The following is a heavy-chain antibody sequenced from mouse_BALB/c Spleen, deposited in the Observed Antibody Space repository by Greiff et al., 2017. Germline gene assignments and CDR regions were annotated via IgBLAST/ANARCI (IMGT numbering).Heavy chain of an antibody. J-gene: IGHJ2*01. D-gene: IGHD1-2*01. CDR2: INPSNGRT. Sequence: QVQLKQPGAELVKPGASVKLSCKASGYTFTSYWMHWVKQRPGQGLEWIGEINPSNGRTNYNEKFKSKATLTVDKSSSTAYMQLSSLTSEDSAVYYCAKIHYSGDYWGQGTTLTGSS. CDR3: AKIHYSGDY. CDR1: GYTFTSYW. V-gene: IGHV1S81*02.